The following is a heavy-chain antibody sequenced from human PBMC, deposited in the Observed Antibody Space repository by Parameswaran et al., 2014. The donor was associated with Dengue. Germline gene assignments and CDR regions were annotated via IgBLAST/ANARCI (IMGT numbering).Heavy chain of an antibody. V-gene: IGHV3-33*01. Sequence: VRQAPGKGLEWVAVIWYDGSNKYYADSVKGRFTISRDNSKNTLYLQMNSLRAEDTAVYYCARDHGIQLWLLYYYYGMDVWAKDHGHRLL. CDR3: ARDHGIQLWLLYYYYGMDV. CDR2: IWYDGSNK. D-gene: IGHD5-18*01. J-gene: IGHJ6*04.